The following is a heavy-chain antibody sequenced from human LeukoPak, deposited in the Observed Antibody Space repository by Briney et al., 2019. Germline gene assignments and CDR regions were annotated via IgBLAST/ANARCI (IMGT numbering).Heavy chain of an antibody. CDR3: TSGLSVRRSNNTPVDY. J-gene: IGHJ4*02. Sequence: GGSLRLSCTASGFTFSGSAMHWVRQASGKGLEWVGRIRSKTNNYATVYAASVKGRFTISRDDSKNTAYLQMNSLKTEDTAVYYCTSGLSVRRSNNTPVDYWGQGTLVTVSS. D-gene: IGHD1-1*01. CDR2: IRSKTNNYAT. V-gene: IGHV3-73*01. CDR1: GFTFSGSA.